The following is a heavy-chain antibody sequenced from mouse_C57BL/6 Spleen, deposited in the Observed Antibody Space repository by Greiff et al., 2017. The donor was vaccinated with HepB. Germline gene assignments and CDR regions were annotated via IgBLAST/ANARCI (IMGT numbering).Heavy chain of an antibody. D-gene: IGHD2-4*01. V-gene: IGHV1-69*01. CDR2: IDPSDSYT. J-gene: IGHJ3*01. CDR3: ARSRYDYDKGFAY. Sequence: VQLQQPGAELVMPGASVKLSCKASGYTFTSYWMHWVKQRPGQGLEWIGEIDPSDSYTNYNQKFKGKSTLTVDKSSSTAYMQLSSLTSEDSAVYYCARSRYDYDKGFAYWGQGTLVTVSA. CDR1: GYTFTSYW.